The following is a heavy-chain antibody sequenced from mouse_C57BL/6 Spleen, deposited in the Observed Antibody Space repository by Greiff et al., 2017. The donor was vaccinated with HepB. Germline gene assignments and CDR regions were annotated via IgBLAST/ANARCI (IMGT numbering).Heavy chain of an antibody. CDR3: TRVTPYFDY. CDR1: GYTFTDYE. J-gene: IGHJ2*01. V-gene: IGHV1-15*01. CDR2: IDPETGGT. Sequence: QVQLKQSGAELVRPGASVTLSCKASGYTFTDYEMHWVKQTPVHGLEWIGAIDPETGGTAYNQKFKGKAILTADKSSSTAYMELRSLTSEDSAVYYCTRVTPYFDYWGQGTTLTVSS. D-gene: IGHD2-1*01.